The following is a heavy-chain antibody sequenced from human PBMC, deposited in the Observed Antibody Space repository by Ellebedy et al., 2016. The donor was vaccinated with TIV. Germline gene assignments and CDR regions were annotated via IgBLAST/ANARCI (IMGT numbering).Heavy chain of an antibody. Sequence: GESLKISCAASGFTFSSYSMHWVRQAPGKGLEWVTFISPDGSDKSYADSVKGRFTVSRDNSKNTLSLHMDSLRDDDTAVFYYARELRVGRTNDALDVWGQGTMVNLSS. CDR1: GFTFSSYS. CDR3: ARELRVGRTNDALDV. D-gene: IGHD1-26*01. J-gene: IGHJ3*01. V-gene: IGHV3-30*04. CDR2: ISPDGSDK.